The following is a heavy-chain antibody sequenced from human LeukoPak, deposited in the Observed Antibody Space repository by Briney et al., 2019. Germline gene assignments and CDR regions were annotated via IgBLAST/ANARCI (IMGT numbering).Heavy chain of an antibody. D-gene: IGHD3-22*01. CDR1: GYTFSRHG. CDR3: AKVRGYYDSRTFDY. V-gene: IGHV3-30*18. Sequence: GGSLRLSCAASGYTFSRHGIHWVRQAPGKGLEWVAVISYDGSNKYYADSVKGRFTISRDNSKNTLYLQMNSLRAEDTAVYYCAKVRGYYDSRTFDYWGQGTLVTVSS. J-gene: IGHJ4*02. CDR2: ISYDGSNK.